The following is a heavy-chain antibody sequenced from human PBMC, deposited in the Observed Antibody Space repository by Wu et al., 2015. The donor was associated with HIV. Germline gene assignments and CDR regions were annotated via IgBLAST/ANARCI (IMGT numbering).Heavy chain of an antibody. CDR2: ISADNINT. Sequence: QVQLVQSGPEVKNPGASVKVSCKAFGYTFTSYGVSWVRQAPGQGLEWMGWISADNINTHYAQKLQGRVTLTTDTSTSTAYMELRSLRSDDTAVYYCARGIAVTPMANWFDPWARNLVTVSS. V-gene: IGHV1-18*01. D-gene: IGHD6-19*01. CDR1: GYTFTSYG. CDR3: ARGIAVTPMANWFDP. J-gene: IGHJ5*02.